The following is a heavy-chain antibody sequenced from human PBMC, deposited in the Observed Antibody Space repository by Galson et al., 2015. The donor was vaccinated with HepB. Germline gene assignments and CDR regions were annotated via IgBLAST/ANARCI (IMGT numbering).Heavy chain of an antibody. V-gene: IGHV3-74*01. CDR3: AKAKGDGNNRLDY. Sequence: SLRLSCAASGFTFSSYWMHWVRQAPGKGLVWVSRINSDGSSTSYADSVKGRFTISRDNAKNTLYLQMNSLRAEDTALYFCAKAKGDGNNRLDYWGQGTLVTVSS. D-gene: IGHD5-24*01. CDR1: GFTFSSYW. J-gene: IGHJ4*02. CDR2: INSDGSST.